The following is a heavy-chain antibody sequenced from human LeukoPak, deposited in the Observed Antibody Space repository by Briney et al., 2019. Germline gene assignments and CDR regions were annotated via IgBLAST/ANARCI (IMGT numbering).Heavy chain of an antibody. J-gene: IGHJ5*02. CDR1: GFTFSSYA. Sequence: GGSLRLSCAASGFTFSSYAMHWVRQAPGKGLEWVAVISYDGSNKYYADSVKGRFTISRDNAKNSLYLQMNSLRAEDTAVYYCAREMGKDGQLVARRGGHNRFDPWGQGTLVTVSS. V-gene: IGHV3-30-3*01. D-gene: IGHD6-6*01. CDR2: ISYDGSNK. CDR3: AREMGKDGQLVARRGGHNRFDP.